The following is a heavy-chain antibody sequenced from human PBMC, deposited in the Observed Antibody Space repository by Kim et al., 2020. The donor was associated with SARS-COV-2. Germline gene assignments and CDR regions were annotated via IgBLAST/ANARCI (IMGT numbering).Heavy chain of an antibody. D-gene: IGHD3-10*01. CDR1: GGSISSSSYY. CDR2: IYYSGST. V-gene: IGHV4-39*07. Sequence: SETLSLTCTVSGGSISSSSYYWGWIRQPPGKGLEWIGSIYYSGSTYYNPSLKSRVTISVDTSKNQFSLKLSSVTAADTAVYYCARDYYGSGSYYDYWGQGTLVTVSS. J-gene: IGHJ4*02. CDR3: ARDYYGSGSYYDY.